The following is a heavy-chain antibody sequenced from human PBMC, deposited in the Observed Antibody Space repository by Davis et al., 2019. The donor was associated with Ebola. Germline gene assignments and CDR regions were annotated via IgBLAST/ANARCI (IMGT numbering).Heavy chain of an antibody. CDR2: INAGNGNT. V-gene: IGHV1-3*01. Sequence: ASVKVSCKASGYTFTSYAMHWVRQAPGQRLEWMGWINAGNGNTKYSQKFQGRVTITRDTSASTAYMELSSLRSEDTAVYYCARDHGALAPVYYYYGMDVWGQGTTVTVSS. CDR1: GYTFTSYA. CDR3: ARDHGALAPVYYYYGMDV. D-gene: IGHD3-16*01. J-gene: IGHJ6*02.